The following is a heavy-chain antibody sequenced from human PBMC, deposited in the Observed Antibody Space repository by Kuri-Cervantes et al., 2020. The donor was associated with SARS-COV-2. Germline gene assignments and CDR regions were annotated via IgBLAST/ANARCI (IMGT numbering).Heavy chain of an antibody. J-gene: IGHJ2*01. CDR3: ARDTGGDYGYWYFDL. CDR2: ISAYNGNT. CDR1: GYTFTSYG. Sequence: ASVKVSCKASGYTFTSYGISWVRQAPEQGLEWMGWISAYNGNTNYAQKLQGRVTMTTDTSTSTAYMELRSLRSDDTAVYYCARDTGGDYGYWYFDLWGRGTLVTVSS. D-gene: IGHD4-17*01. V-gene: IGHV1-18*04.